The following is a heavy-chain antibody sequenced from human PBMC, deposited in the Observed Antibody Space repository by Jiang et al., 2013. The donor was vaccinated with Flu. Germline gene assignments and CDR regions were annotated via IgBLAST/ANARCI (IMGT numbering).Heavy chain of an antibody. CDR3: ARGREVNYYFDY. J-gene: IGHJ4*02. Sequence: VQLLESGGGLVKPGGSLRLSCAASGFTFSSYTMNWVRQAPGKGLEWVSSISSSSSYIYYADSVKGRFTISRDNAKNSLYLQMNSLRAEDTAIYYCARGREVNYYFDYWGQGTLVTVSS. V-gene: IGHV3-21*01. CDR1: GFTFSSYT. CDR2: ISSSSSYI. D-gene: IGHD4-23*01.